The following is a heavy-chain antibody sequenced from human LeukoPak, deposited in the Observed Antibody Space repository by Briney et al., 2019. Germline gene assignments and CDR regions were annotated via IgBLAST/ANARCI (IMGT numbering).Heavy chain of an antibody. CDR3: AKERLRYFDWLDAFDI. CDR1: GFTFSSYG. CDR2: ISYDGGNK. V-gene: IGHV3-30*18. D-gene: IGHD3-9*01. J-gene: IGHJ3*02. Sequence: GGSLRLSCAASGFTFSSYGMHWVRQAPGKGLEWVAVISYDGGNKYYADSVKGRFTISRDNSKNTLYLQMNSLRAEDTAVYYCAKERLRYFDWLDAFDIWGQGTMVTVSS.